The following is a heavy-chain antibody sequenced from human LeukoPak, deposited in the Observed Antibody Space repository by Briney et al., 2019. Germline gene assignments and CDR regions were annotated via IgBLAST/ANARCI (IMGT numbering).Heavy chain of an antibody. CDR2: IKPSGSEK. CDR3: ARWFGVDTGWFDP. CDR1: GFTFSNYW. V-gene: IGHV3-7*03. D-gene: IGHD3-3*01. Sequence: GGSLRLSCEGSGFTFSNYWMTWVRQAPEKGLEWVANIKPSGSEKHYADSVEGRFTISRDNAKNSLYLQMNSLRAEDTALYHCARWFGVDTGWFDPWGQGTLVTVSS. J-gene: IGHJ5*02.